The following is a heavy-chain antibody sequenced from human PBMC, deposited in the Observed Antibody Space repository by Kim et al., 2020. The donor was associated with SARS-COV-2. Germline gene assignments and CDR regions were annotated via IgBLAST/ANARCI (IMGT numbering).Heavy chain of an antibody. Sequence: SETLSLTCTVSGGSVSSGSYYWSWIRQPPGKGLEWIGYIYYSGSTNYNPSLKSRVTISVDTSKNQFSLKLSSVTAADTAVYYCARDFLRGGSYYGPYYYSGMDVWGQGTPVTVSS. D-gene: IGHD1-26*01. CDR2: IYYSGST. V-gene: IGHV4-61*01. CDR3: ARDFLRGGSYYGPYYYSGMDV. J-gene: IGHJ6*02. CDR1: GGSVSSGSYY.